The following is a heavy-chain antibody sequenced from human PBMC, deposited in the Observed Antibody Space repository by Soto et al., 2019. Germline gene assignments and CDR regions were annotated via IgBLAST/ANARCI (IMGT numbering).Heavy chain of an antibody. D-gene: IGHD5-12*01. J-gene: IGHJ4*02. V-gene: IGHV3-23*01. Sequence: EVQLLESGGGLVQPGGSLRLSSAASGFTFSSYAMSWVRQAPGKGLEWVSTISSGGSTYYVDSVKGRFTISRDNSKNTLYLQMNSLRAEDTAIYYCAKGLSIAATDAFGYWGQGTLVTVST. CDR1: GFTFSSYA. CDR3: AKGLSIAATDAFGY. CDR2: ISSGGST.